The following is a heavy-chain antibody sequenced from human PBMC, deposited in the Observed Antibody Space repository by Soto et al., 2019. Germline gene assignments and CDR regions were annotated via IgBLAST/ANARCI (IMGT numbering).Heavy chain of an antibody. V-gene: IGHV1-69*01. Sequence: QVQLVQSGAEAKKPGSSVKVSCKAPVGTFSSYTFTWVRQPPGQGLEWMGGIIPLFGTPNYAQKFQGRVTITADESTRTAYMHLSSLTSEDTAMYYCAREGYGDYGKPFDYWGQGCLVAVAS. CDR3: AREGYGDYGKPFDY. J-gene: IGHJ4*02. CDR1: VGTFSSYT. D-gene: IGHD4-17*01. CDR2: IIPLFGTP.